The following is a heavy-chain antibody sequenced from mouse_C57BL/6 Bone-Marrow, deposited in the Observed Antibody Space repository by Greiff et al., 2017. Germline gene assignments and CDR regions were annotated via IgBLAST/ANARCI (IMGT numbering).Heavy chain of an antibody. CDR1: GFTFSDYY. V-gene: IGHV5-16*01. CDR2: INYDGSST. J-gene: IGHJ4*01. D-gene: IGHD2-3*01. CDR3: ARDRGMGFYAMDY. Sequence: EVHLVESEGGLVQPGSSMKLSCTASGFTFSDYYMAWVRQVPEKGLEWVANINYDGSSTYYMDSLKSRFIISRDNAKNILYLQMSSLKSEDTATYYCARDRGMGFYAMDYWGQGTSVTVSS.